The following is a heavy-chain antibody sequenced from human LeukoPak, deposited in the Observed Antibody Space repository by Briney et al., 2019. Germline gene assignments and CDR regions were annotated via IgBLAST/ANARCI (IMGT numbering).Heavy chain of an antibody. V-gene: IGHV4-61*02. D-gene: IGHD3-16*01. Sequence: SQTLSLTCTVSGGSISSGSYYWSWIRQPAGKGLEWIGRIYTSGSTNYNPSLKSRVTISVDTSKNQFSPKLSSVTAADTAVYYCASGPRGYFDYWGQGTLVTVSS. J-gene: IGHJ4*02. CDR3: ASGPRGYFDY. CDR1: GGSISSGSYY. CDR2: IYTSGST.